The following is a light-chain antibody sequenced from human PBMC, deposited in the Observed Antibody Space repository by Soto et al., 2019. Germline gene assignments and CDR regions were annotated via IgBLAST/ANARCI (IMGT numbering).Light chain of an antibody. CDR3: QQYGSSIT. CDR2: GAS. V-gene: IGKV3-20*01. Sequence: EIVLTQSPGTLSLSPGERATLSCRASQSVSSSYLAWYQQKPGQAPRLLIYGASSRATGIPDRFRGSGSGTDFTLTISRLEQEESEGXYCQQYGSSITFGQGTRLEIK. CDR1: QSVSSSY. J-gene: IGKJ5*01.